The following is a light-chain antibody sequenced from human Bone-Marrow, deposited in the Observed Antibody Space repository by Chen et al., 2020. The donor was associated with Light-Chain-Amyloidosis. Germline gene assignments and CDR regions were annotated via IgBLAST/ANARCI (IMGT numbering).Light chain of an antibody. CDR3: QAWDSSTVV. J-gene: IGLJ2*01. CDR2: QDS. CDR1: DLPTKY. Sequence: SYELTQPPSVSVSPGQTARITCSGDDLPTKYAYWYQQKPGQAPVLVIYQDSKRPSGIPARFSGSNSGNTATLTISGTQAMDEADYYCQAWDSSTVVFGGGTKLTVL. V-gene: IGLV3-1*01.